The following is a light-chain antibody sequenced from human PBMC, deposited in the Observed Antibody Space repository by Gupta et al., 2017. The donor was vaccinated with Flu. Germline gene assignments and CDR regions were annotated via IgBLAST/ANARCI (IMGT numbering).Light chain of an antibody. V-gene: IGKV3-15*01. J-gene: IGKJ1*01. CDR3: QQYKTWPGA. CDR1: QSVSSN. CDR2: GAS. Sequence: EMVMTQSPATLSVSPGERATLSCRASQSVSSNLAWYQQKPGQAPRLLIYGASTRATGISARFSGSGSGTEFTPTISSLQSEDFAVYFCQQYKTWPGAFGQGTKVQIK.